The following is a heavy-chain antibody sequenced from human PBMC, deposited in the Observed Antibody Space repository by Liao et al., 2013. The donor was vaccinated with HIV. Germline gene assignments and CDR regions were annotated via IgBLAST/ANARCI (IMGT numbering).Heavy chain of an antibody. Sequence: QVQLQESGPGLVKPSQTLSLTCTVSGGSVTGGSYYWGWFRQPAGRPLEYIGRIYSTWTTSHSPSLNSRVIISIDASKNHFSLEVTSVTAADTAIYYCAREEPHGVGAFDIWGRGTLVTVSS. V-gene: IGHV4-61*02. D-gene: IGHD1-26*01. CDR1: GGSVTGGSYY. CDR2: IYSTWTT. CDR3: AREEPHGVGAFDI. J-gene: IGHJ3*02.